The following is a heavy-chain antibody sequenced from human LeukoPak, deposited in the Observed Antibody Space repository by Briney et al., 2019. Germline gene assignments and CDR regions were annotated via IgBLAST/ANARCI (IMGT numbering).Heavy chain of an antibody. CDR1: GFTFSSYE. V-gene: IGHV3-48*03. CDR3: TRDQTPYY. J-gene: IGHJ4*02. Sequence: QAGGSLRLSCAASGFTFSSYEMNWVRQAPGKGLEWVSYISSSGTTIYYADSVKGRFTISRDNAKNSLYLQMNSLRAEDTAVYYCTRDQTPYYWGQGTLVTVSS. CDR2: ISSSGTTI.